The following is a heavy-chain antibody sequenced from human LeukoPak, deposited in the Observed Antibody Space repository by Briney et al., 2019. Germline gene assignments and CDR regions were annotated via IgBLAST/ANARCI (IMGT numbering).Heavy chain of an antibody. CDR1: GFTFSSYG. CDR3: AKLPSDGWFGEPLYYFDY. J-gene: IGHJ4*02. Sequence: TGGSLRLSCAASGFTFSSYGMHWVRQAPGKGLEWVAFIRYDGSNKYYADSVKGRFTISRDNSKNTLYLQMNSLRAEDTAVYYCAKLPSDGWFGEPLYYFDYWGQGTLVTVSS. D-gene: IGHD3-10*01. V-gene: IGHV3-30*02. CDR2: IRYDGSNK.